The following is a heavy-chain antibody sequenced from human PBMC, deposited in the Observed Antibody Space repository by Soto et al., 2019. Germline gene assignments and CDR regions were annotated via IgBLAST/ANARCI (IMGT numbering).Heavy chain of an antibody. D-gene: IGHD3-22*01. CDR1: GGSISTSYY. V-gene: IGHV4-39*01. CDR2: IYYSGNT. CDR3: ASQHYYDSSGYYVVY. J-gene: IGHJ4*02. Sequence: PSETLSLTCTVSGGSISTSYYWGWIRQSPGKGLEWIGSIYYSGNTYYNPSLKSRVTISVDTSKNQFSLKLSSVTAADTAVYYCASQHYYDSSGYYVVYWGQGTLVTVS.